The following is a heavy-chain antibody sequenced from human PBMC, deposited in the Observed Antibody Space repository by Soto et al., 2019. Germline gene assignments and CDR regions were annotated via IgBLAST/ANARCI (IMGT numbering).Heavy chain of an antibody. J-gene: IGHJ4*02. V-gene: IGHV3-73*02. CDR1: GFTFVALP. CDR3: SRDDSDWFFN. CDR2: IGSKGGTYAK. D-gene: IGHD3-9*01. Sequence: EVQLVESGGDLVQPGGSRKLSCEASGFTFVALPRNWFRQAPGKGLEWLGRIGSKGGTYAKTYAASLKGRFTISRDDSKKTAYLQMNSLESEDTAVYYCSRDDSDWFFNWGRGTLVTVSS.